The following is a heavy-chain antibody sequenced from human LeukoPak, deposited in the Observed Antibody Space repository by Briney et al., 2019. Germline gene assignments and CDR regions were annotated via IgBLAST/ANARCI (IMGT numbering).Heavy chain of an antibody. CDR3: AKEQTASGWTFDY. D-gene: IGHD6-19*01. Sequence: RTGGSLRLSCAASGFTFSSYGMSWVRQASGKGLEWVSAISGSGGSTYYADSVKGRFTISRDNSKNTLYLQMNSLRAEDTAVYYCAKEQTASGWTFDYWGQGTLVTVSS. J-gene: IGHJ4*02. V-gene: IGHV3-23*01. CDR1: GFTFSSYG. CDR2: ISGSGGST.